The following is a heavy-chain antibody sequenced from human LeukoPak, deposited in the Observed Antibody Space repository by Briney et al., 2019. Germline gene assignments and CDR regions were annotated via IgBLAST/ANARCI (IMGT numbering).Heavy chain of an antibody. Sequence: PSETLSLTCSVSGGSISNYYWSWIRQAPGKGLEWIGYIYYSGSTNYNPSLKSRVTISVDTSKNQFSLKLSSVTAADTAVYYCARAATSYCSSTSCYTGLFFDYWGQGTLVTVSS. J-gene: IGHJ4*02. CDR2: IYYSGST. V-gene: IGHV4-59*01. CDR1: GGSISNYY. CDR3: ARAATSYCSSTSCYTGLFFDY. D-gene: IGHD2-2*02.